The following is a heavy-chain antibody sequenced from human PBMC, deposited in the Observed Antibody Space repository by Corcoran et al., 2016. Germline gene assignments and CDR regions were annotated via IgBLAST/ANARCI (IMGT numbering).Heavy chain of an antibody. CDR3: ARDGSEYCSRTSCRSAYYYYGMDV. CDR2: ISRSSNTI. Sequence: EVQLVESGGGLVQPGGSLRLSCAASGFTFSSYNMNWVRQAPGKGLEWVSYISRSSNTIYYADSVKGRLTISRDNAKNSLYLQLNSLRAEDTAVYYGARDGSEYCSRTSCRSAYYYYGMDVWGQGTTVTVSS. J-gene: IGHJ6*02. D-gene: IGHD2-2*01. CDR1: GFTFSSYN. V-gene: IGHV3-48*04.